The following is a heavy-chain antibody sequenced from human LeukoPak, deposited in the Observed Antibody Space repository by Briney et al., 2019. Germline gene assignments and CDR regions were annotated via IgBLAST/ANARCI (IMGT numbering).Heavy chain of an antibody. V-gene: IGHV3-23*01. CDR1: GFTFSTCA. CDR3: AREPATGGY. CDR2: MSANGGSI. D-gene: IGHD2-2*01. J-gene: IGHJ4*02. Sequence: PGGSLRLSCAASGFTFSTCAMGWVRQAPGKGLEWVSHMSANGGSIHYADSVKGRFTISRDNAKNSLYLQMNSLRAEDTAVYYCAREPATGGYWGQGTLVTVSS.